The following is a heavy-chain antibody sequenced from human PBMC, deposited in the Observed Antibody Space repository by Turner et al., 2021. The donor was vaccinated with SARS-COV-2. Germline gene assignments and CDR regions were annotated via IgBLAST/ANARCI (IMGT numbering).Heavy chain of an antibody. Sequence: QVQLVQSGAEVKKPGASVKVSCKASGYTFTSYGISWVRQAPGQGLEWMGWISAYNGNTNYAQKLQCRVTMTTDTPTSTAYMELRSLRSDDTAVYYCARDRPSAATFLNFDYWGQGTLVTVSS. CDR3: ARDRPSAATFLNFDY. V-gene: IGHV1-18*04. J-gene: IGHJ4*02. D-gene: IGHD2-2*01. CDR2: ISAYNGNT. CDR1: GYTFTSYG.